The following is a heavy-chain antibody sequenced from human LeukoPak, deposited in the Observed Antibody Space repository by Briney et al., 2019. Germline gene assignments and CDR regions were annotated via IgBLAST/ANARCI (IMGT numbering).Heavy chain of an antibody. CDR2: IYYSGST. CDR3: ARAWSGYPHALDY. Sequence: PSETLSLTCTVSGGSISSHYWSWIRQPPGKGQEWIGYIYYSGSTNYNPSLKSRVTISVGTSKNQFSLKLSSVTAADTAVYYCARAWSGYPHALDYWGQGTLVTVSS. J-gene: IGHJ4*02. CDR1: GGSISSHY. D-gene: IGHD3-3*01. V-gene: IGHV4-59*11.